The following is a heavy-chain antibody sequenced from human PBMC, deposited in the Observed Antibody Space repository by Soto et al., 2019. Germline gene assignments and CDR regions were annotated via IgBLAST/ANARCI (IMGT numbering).Heavy chain of an antibody. D-gene: IGHD3-10*01. Sequence: SETLSLTCTVSGGSISSYYWSWIRQPPGKGLEWIGYIYYSGSTNYNPSLKSRVTISVDTSKNQFSLKLSSVTAADTAVYYCARRSGSYLSYYMDVWGKGTTVTVSS. CDR1: GGSISSYY. CDR2: IYYSGST. J-gene: IGHJ6*03. CDR3: ARRSGSYLSYYMDV. V-gene: IGHV4-59*08.